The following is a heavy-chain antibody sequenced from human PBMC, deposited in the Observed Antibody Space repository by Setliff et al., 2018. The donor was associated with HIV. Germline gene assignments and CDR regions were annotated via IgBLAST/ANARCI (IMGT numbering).Heavy chain of an antibody. D-gene: IGHD3-10*01. CDR3: AKVHYYGSGNYYRIFDY. CDR1: GFTFSSYA. Sequence: PGGSLRLSCAASGFTFSSYAMHWVRQAPGKGLEWVAVISYDGSNKYYADSVKGRFTISRDNSKNTLYLQMDSLRAEDTAVYYCAKVHYYGSGNYYRIFDYWGQGTLVTVSS. V-gene: IGHV3-30*07. CDR2: ISYDGSNK. J-gene: IGHJ4*02.